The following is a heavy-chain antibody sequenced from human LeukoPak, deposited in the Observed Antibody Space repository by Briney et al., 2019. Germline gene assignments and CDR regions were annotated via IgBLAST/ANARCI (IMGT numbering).Heavy chain of an antibody. CDR2: INPSGGST. Sequence: ASVKVSCKASGYTFTSFYMHWVRQAPGQGLEWMGIINPSGGSTSYAQKFQGRVTMTRDTSTSTVYMELSSLRSEDTAVYYCASSSSWYYYYYYMDVWGKGTTVTVSS. D-gene: IGHD6-13*01. J-gene: IGHJ6*03. V-gene: IGHV1-46*01. CDR1: GYTFTSFY. CDR3: ASSSSWYYYYYYMDV.